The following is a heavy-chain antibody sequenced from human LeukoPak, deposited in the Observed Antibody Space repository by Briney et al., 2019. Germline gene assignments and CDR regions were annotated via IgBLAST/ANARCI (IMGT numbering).Heavy chain of an antibody. Sequence: GGSLRLSCAASGFTFSSYAMHWVRQAPGKGLEWVAVISYDGSNKYYADSVKGRFTISRDNSKNTLYLQMNNLRPEDTAVYYCAKDLGLVGAADYWGQGTLVTVSS. CDR1: GFTFSSYA. D-gene: IGHD1-26*01. CDR3: AKDLGLVGAADY. J-gene: IGHJ4*02. CDR2: ISYDGSNK. V-gene: IGHV3-30-3*01.